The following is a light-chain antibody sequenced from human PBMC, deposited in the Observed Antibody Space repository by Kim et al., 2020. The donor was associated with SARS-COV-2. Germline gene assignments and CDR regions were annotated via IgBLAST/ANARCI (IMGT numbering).Light chain of an antibody. J-gene: IGKJ2*01. CDR1: QSISDY. CDR2: AAS. Sequence: DIQMTQSPSSLSASVGDRVTITCRASQSISDYLNWYQQKPGKAPKLLIYAASRLQSGVPSRFSGSGSGTDFSLTISSLQPEDFATYYCQQSYSTPMYTFGQGTKLEIK. V-gene: IGKV1-39*01. CDR3: QQSYSTPMYT.